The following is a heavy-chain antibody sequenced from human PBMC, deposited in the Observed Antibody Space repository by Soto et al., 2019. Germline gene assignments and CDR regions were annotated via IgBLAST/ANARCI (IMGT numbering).Heavy chain of an antibody. V-gene: IGHV3-23*01. D-gene: IGHD2-15*01. Sequence: EVQLLESGGGLVQPGGSLRLPCAASGFTFSSNPMGWFRQAPGKGLEWVSAISGSGGSTYYADSVKGRFTISRDNSKNTLYLQMNSLRAEDTAVYYCAKVKTSPDCSGGSCYSPLDYWGQGTLVTVSS. CDR2: ISGSGGST. CDR3: AKVKTSPDCSGGSCYSPLDY. J-gene: IGHJ4*02. CDR1: GFTFSSNP.